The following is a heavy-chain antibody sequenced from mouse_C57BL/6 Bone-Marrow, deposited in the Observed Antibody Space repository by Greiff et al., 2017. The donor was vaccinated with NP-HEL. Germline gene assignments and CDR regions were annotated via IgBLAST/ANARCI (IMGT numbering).Heavy chain of an antibody. V-gene: IGHV1-72*01. J-gene: IGHJ1*03. D-gene: IGHD2-4*01. CDR2: IDPNSGGT. CDR3: ARGPIYDYDWDWYFGG. CDR1: GYTFTSYW. Sequence: QVQLQQPGAELVKPGASVKLSCKASGYTFTSYWMHWVKQRPGRGLEWIGRIDPNSGGTKYNEKFKSKATLTVDKPSSTAYMQLSSLTSEDSAVYYCARGPIYDYDWDWYFGGWGTGTTVTVSS.